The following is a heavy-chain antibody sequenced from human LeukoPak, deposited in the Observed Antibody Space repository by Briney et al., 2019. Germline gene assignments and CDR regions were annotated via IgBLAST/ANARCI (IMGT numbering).Heavy chain of an antibody. CDR3: ATSFRYCSSTSCRAFDI. Sequence: XISFFVTANYAQKFQGRVTINADESTRTAYMEVSRLRSEDTAVYYCATSFRYCSSTSCRAFDIWGQGTMVTVSS. J-gene: IGHJ3*02. V-gene: IGHV1-69*01. CDR2: XISFFVTA. D-gene: IGHD2-2*01.